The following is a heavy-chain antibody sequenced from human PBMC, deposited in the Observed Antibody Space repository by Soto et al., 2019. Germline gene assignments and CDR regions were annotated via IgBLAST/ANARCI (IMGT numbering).Heavy chain of an antibody. V-gene: IGHV4-34*01. D-gene: IGHD3-3*01. J-gene: IGHJ4*02. CDR3: AREGNYDKRGFGY. Sequence: SETLSLTCAVYGGSFSGYYWSWIRQPPGKGLEWIGEINHSGSTNYNPSLKSRVTISADTSKNQFSLKLSSVTAADTAVYYCAREGNYDKRGFGYWGQGTLVTVSS. CDR1: GGSFSGYY. CDR2: INHSGST.